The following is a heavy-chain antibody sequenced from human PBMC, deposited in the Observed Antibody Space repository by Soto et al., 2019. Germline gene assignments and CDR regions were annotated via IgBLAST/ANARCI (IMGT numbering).Heavy chain of an antibody. CDR2: INAGNGST. CDR3: ARDRGNWDDGGAFFDY. CDR1: GYTFTSYY. Sequence: ASVKVSCKASGYTFTSYYMNWLRQAPGQGLEWMGIINAGNGSTTYAQKFQGRVTMTRDTVTSTVYMELTSLTAEDTAVYYCARDRGNWDDGGAFFDYWGQGTLVTVSS. V-gene: IGHV1-46*01. D-gene: IGHD1-20*01. J-gene: IGHJ4*02.